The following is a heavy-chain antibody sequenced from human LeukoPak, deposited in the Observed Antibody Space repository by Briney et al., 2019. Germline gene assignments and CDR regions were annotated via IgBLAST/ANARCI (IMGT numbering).Heavy chain of an antibody. Sequence: GGSLTLSCAPSGFTVSSKFMHWVRHAPGKGLECVFVIYSGGLKYYADSWKGRFTAYNDKSRKTMYLHMNSLKVEDTAVYYCAKDEVTSGYGLDYWGQGTLVTVSS. J-gene: IGHJ4*02. CDR1: GFTVSSKF. CDR2: IYSGGLK. CDR3: AKDEVTSGYGLDY. D-gene: IGHD1-1*01. V-gene: IGHV3-53*01.